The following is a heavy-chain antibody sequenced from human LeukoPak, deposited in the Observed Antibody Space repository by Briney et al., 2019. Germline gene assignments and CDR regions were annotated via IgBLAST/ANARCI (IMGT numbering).Heavy chain of an antibody. Sequence: SETLSLTCTVSGGSINNYYWSWIRQPPGKGLEWIGYIYYSGSTNYNPSLKSRVTTSVDTSKYQFSLNLTSVTAADTAVYYCGRGGDSKHLVNWGQGTLVSVSS. CDR3: GRGGDSKHLVN. V-gene: IGHV4-59*01. CDR1: GGSINNYY. D-gene: IGHD3-3*02. J-gene: IGHJ4*02. CDR2: IYYSGST.